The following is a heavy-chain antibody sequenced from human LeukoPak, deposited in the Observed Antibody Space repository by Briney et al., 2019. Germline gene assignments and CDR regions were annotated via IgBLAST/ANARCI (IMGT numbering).Heavy chain of an antibody. CDR2: INTSGRRV. CDR3: ARDENSSWYPFDY. V-gene: IGHV3-48*03. D-gene: IGHD6-13*01. CDR1: GFSFRNYE. J-gene: IGHJ4*01. Sequence: PGGSLRLSCVASGFSFRNYEMNWVRQAPGKGLEWISYINTSGRRVHYADSVRGRFAISRDNAKNSLYLQMNSLRADDTAIYYCARDENSSWYPFDYWGQGTLVTVSS.